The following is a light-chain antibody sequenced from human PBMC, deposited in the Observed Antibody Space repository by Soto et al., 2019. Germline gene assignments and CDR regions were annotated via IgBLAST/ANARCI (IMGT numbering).Light chain of an antibody. CDR1: QTISVW. Sequence: DIQMTQSPSTLSASVGDGVTITCRASQTISVWLAWYQQRPGKAPKFLIYDASNLETGVSSRFSGSGSGTEFTLTIRSLQPDDFATHYCQQYDSSSPTFGQGTKLEIK. CDR3: QQYDSSSPT. CDR2: DAS. V-gene: IGKV1-5*01. J-gene: IGKJ2*01.